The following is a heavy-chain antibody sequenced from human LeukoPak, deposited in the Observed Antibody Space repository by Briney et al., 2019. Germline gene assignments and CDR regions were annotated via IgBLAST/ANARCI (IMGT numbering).Heavy chain of an antibody. V-gene: IGHV4-59*11. D-gene: IGHD6-19*01. Sequence: KPSETLSLTCTVSGGSISSHYWSWIWQPPGKGLEWIGYIYFSGSTNYNPSLKSRVTISIDTPNNQFSLKLSSVTAADTGVYYCARGLGAVAGRIYDGFDMWGQGTMVTVSS. CDR2: IYFSGST. J-gene: IGHJ3*02. CDR1: GGSISSHY. CDR3: ARGLGAVAGRIYDGFDM.